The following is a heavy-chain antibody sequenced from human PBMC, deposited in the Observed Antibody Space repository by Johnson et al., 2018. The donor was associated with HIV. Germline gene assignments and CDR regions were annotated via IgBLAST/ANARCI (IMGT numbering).Heavy chain of an antibody. CDR1: GLTFSDYY. D-gene: IGHD3-10*01. V-gene: IGHV3-30*03. CDR3: ARDSGVPGNDAFDI. J-gene: IGHJ3*02. Sequence: QVQLVESGGGLVKPGGSLRLSCAASGLTFSDYYMAWNRQTPGKGLEWVAVISYDGHKTSNADSVRGLTISRDNSKNTLYLQLSSLRSEDTAVYYCARDSGVPGNDAFDIWGQGTMVTVSS. CDR2: ISYDGHKT.